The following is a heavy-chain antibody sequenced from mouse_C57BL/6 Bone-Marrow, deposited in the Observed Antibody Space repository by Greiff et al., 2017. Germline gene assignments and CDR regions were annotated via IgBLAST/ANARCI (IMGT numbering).Heavy chain of an antibody. Sequence: QVQLMESGAELVRPGTSVKMSCKASGYTFTNYWIGWAKQRPGHGLEWIGDIYPGGGYTNYNEKFKGKATLTADKSSSTAYMQLSSLTSEDSAIYYCAVYSNWYFDVWGTGTTVTVSS. CDR3: AVYSNWYFDV. V-gene: IGHV1-63*01. D-gene: IGHD2-5*01. J-gene: IGHJ1*03. CDR2: IYPGGGYT. CDR1: GYTFTNYW.